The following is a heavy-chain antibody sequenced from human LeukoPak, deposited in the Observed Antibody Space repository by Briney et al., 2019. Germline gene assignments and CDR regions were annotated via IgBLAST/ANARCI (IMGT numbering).Heavy chain of an antibody. Sequence: GGSLRLSCAASGSTFSTYWMSWVRQAPGKGLEWVANIKQDGSEKYYVDSEKGRFTISRDNAKNSLYLQMNSLRAEDTAMYYCARDSAGNDYWGQGTLVTVSS. V-gene: IGHV3-7*01. CDR2: IKQDGSEK. CDR3: ARDSAGNDY. J-gene: IGHJ4*02. D-gene: IGHD6-13*01. CDR1: GSTFSTYW.